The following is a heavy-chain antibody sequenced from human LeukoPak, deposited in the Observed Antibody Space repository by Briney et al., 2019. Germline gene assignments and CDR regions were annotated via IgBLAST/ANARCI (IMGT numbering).Heavy chain of an antibody. D-gene: IGHD3-22*01. CDR1: GFTFSSYG. J-gene: IGHJ3*02. CDR2: IKSKTDGGTT. Sequence: SGGSLRLSCAASGFTFSSYGMHWVRQAPGKGLEWVGRIKSKTDGGTTDYAAPVKGRFTISRDDSKNTLYLQMNSLKTEDTAVYYCTTDFSYYYDSSGQDAFDIWGQGTMVTVSS. V-gene: IGHV3-15*01. CDR3: TTDFSYYYDSSGQDAFDI.